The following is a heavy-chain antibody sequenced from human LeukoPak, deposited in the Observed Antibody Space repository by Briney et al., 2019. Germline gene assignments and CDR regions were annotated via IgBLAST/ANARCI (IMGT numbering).Heavy chain of an antibody. Sequence: KPSETLSLTCSVSGASINGYFWNWVRQTPEKRLDWIGYVSHTGATTSNPTLKSRVSITIDTSKSQISLTMTSVTAADSALYYCARDRRGSFYTFDLWGPGTIVPVS. V-gene: IGHV4-59*01. D-gene: IGHD1-26*01. CDR1: GASINGYF. J-gene: IGHJ3*01. CDR3: ARDRRGSFYTFDL. CDR2: VSHTGAT.